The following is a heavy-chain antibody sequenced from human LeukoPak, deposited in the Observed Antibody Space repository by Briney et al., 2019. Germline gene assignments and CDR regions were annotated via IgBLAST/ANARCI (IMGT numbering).Heavy chain of an antibody. CDR3: AKDRSSTWSFDY. D-gene: IGHD6-13*01. CDR1: GFTFSSYG. Sequence: PGGSLRLSCAAPGFTFSSYGIHWVRQAPGKGLEWVVVISYDGSNKYYADSVKGRFTISRDNSKNTLYLQMNSLRAEDTAVYYCAKDRSSTWSFDYWGQGTLVTVSS. J-gene: IGHJ4*02. V-gene: IGHV3-30*18. CDR2: ISYDGSNK.